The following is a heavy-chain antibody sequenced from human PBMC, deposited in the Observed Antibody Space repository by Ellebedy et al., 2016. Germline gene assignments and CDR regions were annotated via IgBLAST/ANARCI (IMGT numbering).Heavy chain of an antibody. CDR2: IGTAGDT. D-gene: IGHD5-24*01. CDR3: ARGRKGWPVFDY. CDR1: GFTFSSYD. J-gene: IGHJ4*02. V-gene: IGHV3-13*01. Sequence: GESLKISXAASGFTFSSYDMHWARQATGKGLEWVSAIGTAGDTYYPGSVKGRFTISRENAKNSLYLQMNSLRAGDTAVYYCARGRKGWPVFDYWGQGTLVTVSS.